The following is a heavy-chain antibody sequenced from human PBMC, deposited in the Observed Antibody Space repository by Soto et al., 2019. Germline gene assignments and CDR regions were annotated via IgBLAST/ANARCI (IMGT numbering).Heavy chain of an antibody. Sequence: QVQLQESGPGLVKPSQTLSLTCTVSGGSISSGGYYWSWIRQHPGKRLEWIGYIYYSGRTYYNLSLQVWVTMSVDTSKNQLSLKLSSVTGADPAVYCCARDRRNLFCLWGQGTLVTVSS. V-gene: IGHV4-31*03. CDR3: ARDRRNLFCL. J-gene: IGHJ5*02. CDR1: GGSISSGGYY. CDR2: IYYSGRT.